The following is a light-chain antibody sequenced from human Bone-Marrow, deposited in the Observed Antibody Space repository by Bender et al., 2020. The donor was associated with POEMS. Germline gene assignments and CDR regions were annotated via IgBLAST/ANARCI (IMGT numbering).Light chain of an antibody. CDR2: YET. J-gene: IGLJ1*01. Sequence: SYVLTQPPSVSVAPGKTAWITCGGHNIGSKSVHWYQQKPGQAPVVVIYYETDRPSGTPERFSGSNSGNTATLTISRVEAGDEANYYCQVWDSSSDHYVFGTGTKVTVL. CDR1: NIGSKS. V-gene: IGLV3-21*04. CDR3: QVWDSSSDHYV.